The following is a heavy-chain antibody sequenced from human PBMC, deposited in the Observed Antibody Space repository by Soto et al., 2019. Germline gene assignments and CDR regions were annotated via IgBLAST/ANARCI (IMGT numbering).Heavy chain of an antibody. CDR2: IKQDGSEK. CDR1: GFTFSSYW. J-gene: IGHJ4*02. CDR3: ARGTTSGATYFDY. V-gene: IGHV3-7*03. D-gene: IGHD5-12*01. Sequence: GGSLRLSCAASGFTFSSYWMHWVRQAPGKGLEWVARIKQDGSEKYYVDSVKGRFTISRDNAEMSLYLQMNSLRAEDTAVYYCARGTTSGATYFDYWGQGTLVSVSS.